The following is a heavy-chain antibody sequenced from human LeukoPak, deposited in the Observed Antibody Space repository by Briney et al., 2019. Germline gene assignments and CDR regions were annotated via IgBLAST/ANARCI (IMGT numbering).Heavy chain of an antibody. CDR3: AAGPHLEEFDP. CDR2: IVVGSGNT. J-gene: IGHJ5*02. CDR1: GFTFTSSA. V-gene: IGHV1-58*01. D-gene: IGHD3-3*01. Sequence: SVKVSCKASGFTFTSSAVQWVRQARGQRLEWIGWIVVGSGNTNYAQKLQERVTITRDMSTSTAYMELSSLRSEDTAVYYCAAGPHLEEFDPWGQGTLVTVSS.